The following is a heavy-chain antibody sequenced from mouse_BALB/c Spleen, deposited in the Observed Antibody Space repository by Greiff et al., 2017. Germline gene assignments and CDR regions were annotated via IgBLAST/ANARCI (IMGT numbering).Heavy chain of an antibody. CDR1: GFAFSSYD. V-gene: IGHV5-12-1*01. Sequence: DVMLVESGGGLVKPGGSLKLSCAASGFAFSSYDMSWVRQTPEKRLEWVAYISSGGGSTYYPDTVKGRFTISRDNAKNTLYLQMSSLKSEDTAMYYCARRGSYQRYAMDDWGQGTSVTVSS. J-gene: IGHJ4*01. D-gene: IGHD2-10*01. CDR2: ISSGGGST. CDR3: ARRGSYQRYAMDD.